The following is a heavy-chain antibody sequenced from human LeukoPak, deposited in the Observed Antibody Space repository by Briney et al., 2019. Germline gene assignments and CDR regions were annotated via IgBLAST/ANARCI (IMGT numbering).Heavy chain of an antibody. CDR1: GYTFTGYY. J-gene: IGHJ5*02. V-gene: IGHV1-2*02. CDR2: INPNSGGT. CDR3: AVMVMVVVPAAHDNWFDP. Sequence: GASVKVSRKASGYTFTGYYMHWVRQAPGQGLEWMGWINPNSGGTNYAQKFQGRVTMTRDTSISTAYMELSRLRSDDTAVYYCAVMVMVVVPAAHDNWFDPWGQGTLVTVSS. D-gene: IGHD2-2*01.